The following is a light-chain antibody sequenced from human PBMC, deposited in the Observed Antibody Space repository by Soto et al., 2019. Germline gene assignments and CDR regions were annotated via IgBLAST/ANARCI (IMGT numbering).Light chain of an antibody. J-gene: IGKJ5*01. CDR2: MSS. CDR1: QSLLHSNGYKY. CDR3: MHALRNSYT. Sequence: DTVMTQSPFSLPVTPGEPASISCRSSQSLLHSNGYKYLDWYLQKPGQYPQLLIYMSSNRASGVPDRFSGSGSCKDFTLKISRVEAEDVGVYYCMHALRNSYTFGKGIRLEIK. V-gene: IGKV2-28*01.